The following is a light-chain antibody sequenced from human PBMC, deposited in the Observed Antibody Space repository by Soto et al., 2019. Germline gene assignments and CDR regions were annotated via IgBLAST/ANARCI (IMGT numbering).Light chain of an antibody. CDR2: DVT. CDR3: SSYAGSRTLV. Sequence: QSALTQPASVSGSPGQSVTISCTGTSSDVGGYDYVSWYQQHPGKAPKLMISDVTNRPSGFSSRFSGSKSGNTASLTISGLQAADEADYYCSSYAGSRTLVFGGGTQLTVL. J-gene: IGLJ2*01. V-gene: IGLV2-14*03. CDR1: SSDVGGYDY.